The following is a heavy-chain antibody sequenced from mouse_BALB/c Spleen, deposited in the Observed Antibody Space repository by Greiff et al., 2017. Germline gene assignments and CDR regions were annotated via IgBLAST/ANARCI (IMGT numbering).Heavy chain of an antibody. V-gene: IGHV1S81*02. J-gene: IGHJ3*01. Sequence: QVQLKQSGAELVKPGASVKLSCKASGYTFTSYYMYWVKQRPGQGLEWIGEINPSNGGTNFNEKFKSKATLTVDKSSSTAYMQLSSLTSEDSAVYYCTRRGGYGFAYWGQGTLVTVSA. CDR2: INPSNGGT. CDR3: TRRGGYGFAY. CDR1: GYTFTSYY. D-gene: IGHD1-2*01.